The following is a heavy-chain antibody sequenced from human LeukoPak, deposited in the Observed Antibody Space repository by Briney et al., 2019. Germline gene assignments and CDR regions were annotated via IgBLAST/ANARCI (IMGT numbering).Heavy chain of an antibody. Sequence: SETLSLTCTVSGGSISSYYWSWIRQPPGKGLEWIGYIYYSGSTTYNTSLKSRLTISVDTSKNQFSLRLTSMTAADTAVYYCARRTVTGDLDYWGQGTLVTVSS. V-gene: IGHV4-59*01. CDR3: ARRTVTGDLDY. CDR2: IYYSGST. J-gene: IGHJ4*02. CDR1: GGSISSYY. D-gene: IGHD4-17*01.